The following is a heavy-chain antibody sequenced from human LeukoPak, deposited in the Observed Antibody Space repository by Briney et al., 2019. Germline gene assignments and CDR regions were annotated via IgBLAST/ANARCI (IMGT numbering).Heavy chain of an antibody. CDR1: GVPMSNHY. J-gene: IGHJ4*02. D-gene: IGHD6-13*01. CDR3: ATRPADSTWYGVFDF. CDR2: IYGSGTT. Sequence: SETLSLTCTVSGVPMSNHYWSWIRQPPGKGLEWIGYIYGSGTTNYNPSLNGRVTMSVDTSKNQFSLRLTSVTAADTALYYCATRPADSTWYGVFDFWSRGTLVTVSS. V-gene: IGHV4-59*11.